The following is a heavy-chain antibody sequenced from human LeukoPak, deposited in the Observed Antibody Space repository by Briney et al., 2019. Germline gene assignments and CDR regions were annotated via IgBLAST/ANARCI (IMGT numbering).Heavy chain of an antibody. D-gene: IGHD6-6*01. J-gene: IGHJ6*02. CDR2: INPSGGST. CDR1: GYTFTSYY. Sequence: ASVKVSCKASGYTFTSYYMHWVRQAPGQGLEWMGIINPSGGSTSYAQKFQGRVTMTRDTSTSTVYMELSSLRSEDTAVYYCARDPIAARPDTLYGMDVWGQGTTVTVSS. V-gene: IGHV1-46*01. CDR3: ARDPIAARPDTLYGMDV.